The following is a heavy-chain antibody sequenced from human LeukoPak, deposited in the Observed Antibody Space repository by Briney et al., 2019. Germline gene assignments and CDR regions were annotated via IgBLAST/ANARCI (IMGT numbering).Heavy chain of an antibody. V-gene: IGHV3-30*02. CDR2: IRYDGSNK. CDR1: GFTFSSYG. Sequence: SGGSLRLSCAASGFTFSSYGMHWVRQAPGKGLEWVAFIRYDGSNKYYADSVKGRFTISRDNSKNTLYLQMNSLRTEDTAMYYCAKGVTIFGVAIMGYFDYWGQGTLVTVS. J-gene: IGHJ4*02. D-gene: IGHD3-3*01. CDR3: AKGVTIFGVAIMGYFDY.